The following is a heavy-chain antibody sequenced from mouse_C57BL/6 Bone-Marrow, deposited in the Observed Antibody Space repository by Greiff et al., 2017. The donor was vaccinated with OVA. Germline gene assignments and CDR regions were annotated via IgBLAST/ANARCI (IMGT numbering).Heavy chain of an antibody. CDR3: AREPYYYYGSSYYFDY. CDR2: ISSGSSTI. D-gene: IGHD1-1*01. Sequence: EVMLVESGGGLVKPGGSLKLSCAASGFTFSDYGMHWVRQAPEKGLEWVAYISSGSSTIYYADTVKGRFTISRDNAKNTLFLQMTSLRSEDTAMYYCAREPYYYYGSSYYFDYWGQGTTLTVSS. CDR1: GFTFSDYG. J-gene: IGHJ2*01. V-gene: IGHV5-17*01.